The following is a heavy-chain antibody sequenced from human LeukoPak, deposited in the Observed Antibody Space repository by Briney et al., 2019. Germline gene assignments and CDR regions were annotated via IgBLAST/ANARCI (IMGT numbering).Heavy chain of an antibody. CDR2: IYYSGST. V-gene: IGHV4-39*01. D-gene: IGHD5-12*01. Sequence: PSETLSLTCTVSGGSISSSSYYWVWIRQPPGKGLEWIGSIYYSGSTYYNPSLKSRVTISVDTSKNQFSLKLSSVTAADTAVYYCARHIVATITGVDYWGQGTLVTVSS. CDR1: GGSISSSSYY. J-gene: IGHJ4*02. CDR3: ARHIVATITGVDY.